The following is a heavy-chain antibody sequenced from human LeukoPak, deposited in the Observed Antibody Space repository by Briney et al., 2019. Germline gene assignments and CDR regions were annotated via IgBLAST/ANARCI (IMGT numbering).Heavy chain of an antibody. CDR3: AKSPKPGAAFDY. CDR2: ISYDGSNK. Sequence: GRSLRLSCAASGFTFSSYGMHWVRQAPGKGLEWVAVISYDGSNKYYADSVKGRFTISRDNSKNTLYLQMNSLRAEDTAVYYCAKSPKPGAAFDYWGQGTLVTVSS. V-gene: IGHV3-30*18. CDR1: GFTFSSYG. D-gene: IGHD6-19*01. J-gene: IGHJ4*02.